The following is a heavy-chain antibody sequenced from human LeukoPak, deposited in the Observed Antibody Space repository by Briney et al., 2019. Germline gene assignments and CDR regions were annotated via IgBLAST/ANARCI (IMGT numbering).Heavy chain of an antibody. CDR2: TSSSGSSI. Sequence: GGSLRLSCAASGFTFSSYEMNWVRQAPGKGLEWVSYTSSSGSSIYYADSVKGRFTTSRDNAKNSLYLQMNSLRAEDTAVYYCATGYSSGWYENSGPWGQGTLVTVSS. CDR3: ATGYSSGWYENSGP. CDR1: GFTFSSYE. V-gene: IGHV3-48*03. J-gene: IGHJ5*02. D-gene: IGHD6-19*01.